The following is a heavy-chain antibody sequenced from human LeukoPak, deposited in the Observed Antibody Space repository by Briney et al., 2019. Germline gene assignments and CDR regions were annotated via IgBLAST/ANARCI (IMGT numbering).Heavy chain of an antibody. CDR2: INPYSGDT. CDR3: ARGGVAVAGTLGY. V-gene: IGHV1-2*02. D-gene: IGHD6-19*01. J-gene: IGHJ4*02. CDR1: GYSFTGYY. Sequence: ASVKVSCKASGYSFTGYYIHWVRQAPGQGLAWMGWINPYSGDTTYAQKFQGRVTMTRDTSISTAYMELSRLRSDDTAVYYCARGGVAVAGTLGYWGQGTLVTVSS.